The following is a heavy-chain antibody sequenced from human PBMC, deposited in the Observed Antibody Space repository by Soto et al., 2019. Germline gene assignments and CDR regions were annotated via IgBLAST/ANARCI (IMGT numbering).Heavy chain of an antibody. Sequence: QVQLVQPGAEVKKPGASVKFSCKASGYIFTNFYIHWVRQAPGQGLAWIGIINPNGGSTNYAQNCQGGVTMTRDTSTSTVYMDLSSLRSEDTAVYYCTRGLASGDYWGQGTLITVSS. V-gene: IGHV1-46*03. CDR2: INPNGGST. CDR3: TRGLASGDY. J-gene: IGHJ4*02. D-gene: IGHD6-6*01. CDR1: GYIFTNFY.